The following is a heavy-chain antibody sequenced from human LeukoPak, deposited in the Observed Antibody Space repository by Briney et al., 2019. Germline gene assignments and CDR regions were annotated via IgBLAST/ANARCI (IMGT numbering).Heavy chain of an antibody. CDR1: GFTFDDYG. J-gene: IGHJ4*02. CDR2: ISYDGSNK. CDR3: ARDQDSVFDY. V-gene: IGHV3-30*03. Sequence: GGSLRLSCAASGFTFDDYGMSWVRQAPGKGLEWVAVISYDGSNKYYADSVKGRFAISRDNSKNTLYLQMNSLRAEDTAVYYCARDQDSVFDYWGQGTLVTVSS. D-gene: IGHD5-18*01.